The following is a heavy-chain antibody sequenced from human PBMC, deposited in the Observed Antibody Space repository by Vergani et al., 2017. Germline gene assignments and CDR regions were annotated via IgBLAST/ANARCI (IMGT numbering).Heavy chain of an antibody. J-gene: IGHJ6*03. Sequence: QVQLVESGGGVVQPGGSLRLSCVASGFSVSNSGMHWVRQAPGKGQEWVAFIWYDGSKEYYADSVKGRFTISRDNSKNTLYLQMNNLRAADTAVYYCARSGYCAHGVCYMTYYYYMDVWGKGTAVTVSS. CDR3: ARSGYCAHGVCYMTYYYYMDV. CDR1: GFSVSNSG. V-gene: IGHV3-33*01. CDR2: IWYDGSKE. D-gene: IGHD2-8*01.